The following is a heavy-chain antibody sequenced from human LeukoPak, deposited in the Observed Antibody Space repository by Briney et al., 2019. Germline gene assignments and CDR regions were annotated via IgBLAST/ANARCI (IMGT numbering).Heavy chain of an antibody. J-gene: IGHJ4*02. D-gene: IGHD3-22*01. CDR2: IYPGDSAT. CDR1: GYSFTSYW. CDR3: ARDSRNADYFDY. V-gene: IGHV5-51*01. Sequence: GESPKISCKGSGYSFTSYWIGWVRHVPGKGLEWMGIIYPGDSATRYSPPFQGQVTISTDKSVTTAYLQWNSLKASDTAMYYCARDSRNADYFDYWGQGTLVTVSS.